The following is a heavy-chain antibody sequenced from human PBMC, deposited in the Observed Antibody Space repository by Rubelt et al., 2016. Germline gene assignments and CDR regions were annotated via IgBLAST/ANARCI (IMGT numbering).Heavy chain of an antibody. D-gene: IGHD5-12*01. CDR3: ARVAIVATTWAFDY. CDR1: GGSISSSSYY. V-gene: IGHV4-39*07. J-gene: IGHJ4*02. Sequence: QVQLQESGPGLVKPSETLSLTCTVSGGSISSSSYYWGWIRQPPGKGLEWIGSIYYSGSTYYNPSLKGRVAISVATSKNQFSLRLSSVTAADTAVYYCARVAIVATTWAFDYWGQGTLVTVSS. CDR2: IYYSGST.